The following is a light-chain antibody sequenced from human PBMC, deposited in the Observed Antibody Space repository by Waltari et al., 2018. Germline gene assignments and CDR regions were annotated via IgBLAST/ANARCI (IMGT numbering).Light chain of an antibody. Sequence: QSALTQPASVSGSPGQSITIPCTGTSSDVGGYNLVSRYQQHPGKAPKLIIYEGTKRPSGVSTRFSGSKSGNTASLTISGLQAEDEADYYCCSYAGSRTFVFGTGTKVTVL. J-gene: IGLJ1*01. CDR2: EGT. CDR1: SSDVGGYNL. CDR3: CSYAGSRTFV. V-gene: IGLV2-23*01.